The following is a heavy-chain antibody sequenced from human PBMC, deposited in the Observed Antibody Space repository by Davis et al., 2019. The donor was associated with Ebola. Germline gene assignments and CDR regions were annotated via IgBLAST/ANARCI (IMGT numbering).Heavy chain of an antibody. Sequence: ASVKVSCKASGYTFTSYGISWVRQAPGQGLEWMGWISAYNGNTNYAQNVQGRVTMTTDTSTSTAYMEVGSLRSDDTAVYYCARAQFPTTSDYWGQGTLVTVSS. CDR2: ISAYNGNT. D-gene: IGHD1-1*01. CDR1: GYTFTSYG. J-gene: IGHJ4*02. CDR3: ARAQFPTTSDY. V-gene: IGHV1-18*04.